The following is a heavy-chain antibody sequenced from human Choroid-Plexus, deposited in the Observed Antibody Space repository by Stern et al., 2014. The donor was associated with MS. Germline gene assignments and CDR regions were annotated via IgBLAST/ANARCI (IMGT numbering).Heavy chain of an antibody. CDR2: IYYSGST. CDR1: GGSISSGGYY. Sequence: QVQLQESGPGLVKPSQTLSLTCTVSGGSISSGGYYWSWIRQNPGKGLQWIGYIYYSGSTYSNPSLKSRVSISVDTSKNQFSLKLSSVTAADTAVYYCARGPPDYDDSSGYYTYCGQGTLVTVSS. V-gene: IGHV4-31*03. D-gene: IGHD3-22*01. CDR3: ARGPPDYDDSSGYYTY. J-gene: IGHJ4*02.